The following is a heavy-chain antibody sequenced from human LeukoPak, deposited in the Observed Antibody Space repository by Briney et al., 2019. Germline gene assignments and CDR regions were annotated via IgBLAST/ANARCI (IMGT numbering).Heavy chain of an antibody. CDR2: IRSKTHTYAT. D-gene: IGHD3-22*01. CDR1: GFTFSGSA. V-gene: IGHV3-73*01. CDR3: TRHGGRDYYDSSEDAFDI. J-gene: IGHJ3*02. Sequence: GGSLRLSCAASGFTFSGSAMHWVRQASGKGLEWVGRIRSKTHTYATAYAASVKGRFTISRDDSKNTAYLQMNSLKTEDTAVYYCTRHGGRDYYDSSEDAFDIWGQGTMVTVSS.